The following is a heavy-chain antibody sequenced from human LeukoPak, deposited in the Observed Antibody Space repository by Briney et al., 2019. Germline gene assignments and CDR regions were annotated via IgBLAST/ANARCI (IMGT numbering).Heavy chain of an antibody. D-gene: IGHD3-3*01. V-gene: IGHV3-11*01. Sequence: LSLTCAVYGGSFSGYYWSWIRQAPGKGLEWVSYISSSGSTIYYADSVKGRFTISRDNAKNSLYLQMNSLRAEDTAVYYCARGDRFGMDVWGRGTTVTVSS. CDR3: ARGDRFGMDV. CDR1: GGSFSGYY. J-gene: IGHJ6*04. CDR2: ISSSGSTI.